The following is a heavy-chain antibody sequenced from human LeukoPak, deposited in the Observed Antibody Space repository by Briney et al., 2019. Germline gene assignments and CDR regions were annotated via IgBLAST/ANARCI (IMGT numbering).Heavy chain of an antibody. D-gene: IGHD3-16*02. CDR3: ARTSYDYVWGSYRLFDY. J-gene: IGHJ4*02. CDR2: IIPIFGTA. Sequence: SVKVSCKASGGTFSSYAISWVRQAPGQGLEWMGGIIPIFGTANYAQKFQGRVMITADESTSTAYMELSSLRSEDTAVYYCARTSYDYVWGSYRLFDYWGQGTLVTVSS. V-gene: IGHV1-69*13. CDR1: GGTFSSYA.